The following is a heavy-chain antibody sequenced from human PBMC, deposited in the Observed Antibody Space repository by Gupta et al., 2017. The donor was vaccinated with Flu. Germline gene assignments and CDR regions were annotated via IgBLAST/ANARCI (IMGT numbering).Heavy chain of an antibody. CDR2: MNYSGIK. V-gene: IGHV4-39*01. CDR1: IGDDF. D-gene: IGHD1-26*01. Sequence: IGDDFWVWIRPPPGKGLEWIGTMNYSGIKYYNPSRRGRVSISPDTPQKQFSLKVNSVTAADTAVYYCARQVGFGRWMFDIWGQGALVIVSS. CDR3: ARQVGFGRWMFDI. J-gene: IGHJ4*02.